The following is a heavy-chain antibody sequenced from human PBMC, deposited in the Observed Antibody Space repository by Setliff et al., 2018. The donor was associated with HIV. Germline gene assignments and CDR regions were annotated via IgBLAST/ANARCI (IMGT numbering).Heavy chain of an antibody. CDR3: VRQHGDYAFGS. J-gene: IGHJ5*01. CDR1: GGSFRGYY. V-gene: IGHV4-34*01. D-gene: IGHD4-17*01. Sequence: SETLSLTCDVYGGSFRGYYWNWIRQPPGKGLEWIGEINYDGDTTYNPSLKNRVKMFIDTSKKQFSLKVASVTAADTAVYYCVRQHGDYAFGSWGQGTLVTVSS. CDR2: INYDGDT.